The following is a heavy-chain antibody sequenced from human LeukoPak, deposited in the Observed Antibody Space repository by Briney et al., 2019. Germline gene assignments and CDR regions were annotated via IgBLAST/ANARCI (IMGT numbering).Heavy chain of an antibody. CDR2: ISTYNGNT. Sequence: ASVKVSCKASGFTFTTYGISWVRQAPGQGLEWMGWISTYNGNTNTDYAQKLQGRVTMTTDTSTSTAYMELRSLRSDDTAVYYCARGVSMAVNWYFDLWGRGTLVTVSS. V-gene: IGHV1-18*01. J-gene: IGHJ2*01. CDR1: GFTFTTYG. CDR3: ARGVSMAVNWYFDL. D-gene: IGHD5-24*01.